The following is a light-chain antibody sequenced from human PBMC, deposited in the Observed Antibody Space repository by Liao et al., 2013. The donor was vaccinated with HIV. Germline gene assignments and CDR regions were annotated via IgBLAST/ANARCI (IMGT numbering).Light chain of an antibody. J-gene: IGLJ3*02. V-gene: IGLV3-1*01. CDR1: KLGDKY. Sequence: SYELTQPPSVSVSPGQTASITCSGDKLGDKYATWYQHKPGQSPVMVIYQDIQRPSGIPERFSGSNSGNTATLTISGTQAMDEADYYCQAWDGSTARVFGGGTKLTVL. CDR2: QDI. CDR3: QAWDGSTARV.